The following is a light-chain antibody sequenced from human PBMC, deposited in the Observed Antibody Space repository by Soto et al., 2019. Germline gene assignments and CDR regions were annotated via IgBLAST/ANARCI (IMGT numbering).Light chain of an antibody. CDR1: LGISSY. V-gene: IGKV1-9*01. J-gene: IGKJ4*01. CDR2: AAS. CDR3: QQLNTYPVT. Sequence: IQLTQSPCSLSASVGDRVTITCRASLGISSYLAWYQQKPGKAPKLLIYAASTLQSGVPSRFSGSGSGTDFTLTISSLQPEDFATYSCQQLNTYPVTFGGGTKVDIK.